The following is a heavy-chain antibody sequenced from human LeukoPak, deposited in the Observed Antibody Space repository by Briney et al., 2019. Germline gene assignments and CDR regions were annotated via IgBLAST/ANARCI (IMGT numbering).Heavy chain of an antibody. D-gene: IGHD5-18*01. CDR2: IYYSGST. J-gene: IGHJ4*02. V-gene: IGHV4-59*08. Sequence: SETLSLTCTVSGGSISSYYCSWIRQPPGKGLEWIGYIYYSGSTNYNPCLKSRVTISVDTSKNQFSLKRSSVTAADTGVYYCARLGLWVDFDYWGQGTLVTVSS. CDR3: ARLGLWVDFDY. CDR1: GGSISSYY.